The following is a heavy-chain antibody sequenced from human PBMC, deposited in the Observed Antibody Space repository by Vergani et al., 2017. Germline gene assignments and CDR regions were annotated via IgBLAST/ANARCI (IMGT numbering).Heavy chain of an antibody. CDR3: AKDGRENSDYGYFDY. J-gene: IGHJ4*02. CDR2: IGYDGRNK. V-gene: IGHV3-30*02. Sequence: QVQLVETGGGVVQPGGSLRLYCATSGFSFNTYGAHWVRQAPGKGLEWVAFIGYDGRNKYNVDSGKGRFTISRDTSKKTLSLQMRSLRADDTAVYYCAKDGRENSDYGYFDYWGQGTLVTVSS. D-gene: IGHD4-17*01. CDR1: GFSFNTYG.